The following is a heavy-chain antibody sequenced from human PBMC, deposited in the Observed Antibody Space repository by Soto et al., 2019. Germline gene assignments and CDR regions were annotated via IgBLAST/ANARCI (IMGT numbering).Heavy chain of an antibody. CDR2: IYPGDSDT. V-gene: IGHV5-51*01. CDR1: GYTFTDYW. CDR3: ARHTSNFRYYYYAMDV. D-gene: IGHD2-2*01. J-gene: IGHJ6*02. Sequence: GESLKISCKGSGYTFTDYWIGWVRQLPGKGLEWMGIIYPGDSDTRYSPSFQGHVTITVDKSTSTAYLQWNTLKASDTAMYYCARHTSNFRYYYYAMDVWGQETTVAVSS.